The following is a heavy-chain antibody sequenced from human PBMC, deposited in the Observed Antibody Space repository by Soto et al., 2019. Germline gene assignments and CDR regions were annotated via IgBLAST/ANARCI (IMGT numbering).Heavy chain of an antibody. Sequence: ASVKVSCKASVYTFTSYYMHWVRQAPGQGLEWMGIINPSGGSTSYAQKFQGRVTMTRDTSTSTVYMELSSLRSEDTAVYYCARDPYYDILTAPCMDVWGQGTTVTVSS. V-gene: IGHV1-46*03. CDR3: ARDPYYDILTAPCMDV. CDR2: INPSGGST. CDR1: VYTFTSYY. J-gene: IGHJ6*02. D-gene: IGHD3-9*01.